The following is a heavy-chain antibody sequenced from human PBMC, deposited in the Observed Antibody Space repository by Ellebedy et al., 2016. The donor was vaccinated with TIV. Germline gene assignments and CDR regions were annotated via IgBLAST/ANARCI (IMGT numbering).Heavy chain of an antibody. Sequence: GESLKISCAASGFPFSTYYMHWVRQAPGEGLQWVAFIRYGGTDKYYADSVKGRFTISRDNSKNTLYLQMSSLRVEDTAVYYCAKGYDARGNWGQGTLVTVSS. D-gene: IGHD3-3*01. CDR1: GFPFSTYY. V-gene: IGHV3-30*02. J-gene: IGHJ4*02. CDR2: IRYGGTDK. CDR3: AKGYDARGN.